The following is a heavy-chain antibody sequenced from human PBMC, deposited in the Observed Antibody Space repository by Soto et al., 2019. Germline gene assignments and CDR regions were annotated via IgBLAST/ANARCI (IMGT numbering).Heavy chain of an antibody. CDR2: ISYDGSNK. D-gene: IGHD6-19*01. CDR3: AKGPVYSSGWFFDY. Sequence: QVQLVESGGGVVQPGRSLRLSCAASGFTFSSYGMHWVRQAPGKGLEWVAVISYDGSNKYYADSVKGRFTISRDNSKNTLYLQTNSLRAEDTAVYYCAKGPVYSSGWFFDYRGQGTLVTVSS. CDR1: GFTFSSYG. J-gene: IGHJ4*02. V-gene: IGHV3-30*18.